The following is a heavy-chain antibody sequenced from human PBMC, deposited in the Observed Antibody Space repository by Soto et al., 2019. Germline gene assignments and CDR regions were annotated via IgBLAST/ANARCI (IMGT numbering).Heavy chain of an antibody. D-gene: IGHD3-10*01. CDR3: ARDLDYYYGSGPYPPPDWFDP. Sequence: SVKVSCKASGGTFSSYAISWVRQAPGQGLEWMGGIIPIFGTANYAQKFQGRVTITADESTSTAYMELSSLRSEDTAVYYCARDLDYYYGSGPYPPPDWFDPWGQGTLVTVSS. J-gene: IGHJ5*02. V-gene: IGHV1-69*13. CDR2: IIPIFGTA. CDR1: GGTFSSYA.